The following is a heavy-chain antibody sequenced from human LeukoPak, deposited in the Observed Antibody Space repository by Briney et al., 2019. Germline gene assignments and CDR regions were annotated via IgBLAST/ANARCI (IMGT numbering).Heavy chain of an antibody. CDR3: ARDSLYGSGRNPGNWFDP. D-gene: IGHD3-10*01. Sequence: SETLSLTCTVSGYSISSGYYWGWIRQPPGKGLEWIGSIYHSGSTYYNPSLKSRVTISVDTSKDQFSLKLSSVTAADTAVYYCARDSLYGSGRNPGNWFDPWGQGTLVTVSS. CDR1: GYSISSGYY. J-gene: IGHJ5*02. V-gene: IGHV4-38-2*02. CDR2: IYHSGST.